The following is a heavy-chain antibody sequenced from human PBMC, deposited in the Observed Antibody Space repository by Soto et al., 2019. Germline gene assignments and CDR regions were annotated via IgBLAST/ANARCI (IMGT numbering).Heavy chain of an antibody. Sequence: GGSLRLSCAASGFTFNSYWMHWVRQAPGKGLVWVSRINGDGSSADYADSVKGRFTVSRDNAKNTLYLQMNSLRAEDTAVYYCARRPVSSISSWDYYYDGMDVWGQGTTVTVSS. CDR3: ARRPVSSISSWDYYYDGMDV. CDR1: GFTFNSYW. CDR2: INGDGSSA. V-gene: IGHV3-74*01. J-gene: IGHJ6*02. D-gene: IGHD6-13*01.